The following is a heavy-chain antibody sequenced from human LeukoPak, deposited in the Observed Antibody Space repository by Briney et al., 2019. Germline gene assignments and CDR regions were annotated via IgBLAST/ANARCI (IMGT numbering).Heavy chain of an antibody. CDR2: IKKDGSET. J-gene: IGHJ4*02. V-gene: IGHV3-7*01. Sequence: PGGSLRLSRAASGYTFSIYWMNCVREAPGRGVGWGANIKKDGSETDYVESVKCRFNISRDNDQNSLYLQMDSLRAEDTAVYDCARVSSLAVAGFFDYWGQGILVTVSS. CDR3: ARVSSLAVAGFFDY. D-gene: IGHD6-19*01. CDR1: GYTFSIYW.